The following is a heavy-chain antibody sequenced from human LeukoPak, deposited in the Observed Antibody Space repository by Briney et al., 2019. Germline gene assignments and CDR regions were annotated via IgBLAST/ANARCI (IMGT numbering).Heavy chain of an antibody. CDR1: GGTFSRYA. Sequence: GSSVKVSCKASGGTFSRYAMSWVRQAPGQGLEWMGGIIPIFGTASFAQKFQGRVTITADESTGTAYMELSSLRSEDTAVYYCARPGYCSGGSCYSGWFDPWGQGTLVTVSS. D-gene: IGHD2-15*01. CDR2: IIPIFGTA. V-gene: IGHV1-69*01. CDR3: ARPGYCSGGSCYSGWFDP. J-gene: IGHJ5*02.